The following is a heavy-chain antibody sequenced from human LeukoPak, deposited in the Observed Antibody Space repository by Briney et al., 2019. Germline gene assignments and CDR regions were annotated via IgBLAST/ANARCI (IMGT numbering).Heavy chain of an antibody. D-gene: IGHD1-26*01. CDR2: IYYSGST. CDR1: GGSISSSSYY. J-gene: IGHJ4*02. V-gene: IGHV4-39*01. Sequence: SETLSLTCTVSGGSISSSSYYWGWTRQPPGKGLEWIGSIYYSGSTYYNPSLKSRVTISVDTSKNQFSLKLSSVTAADTAMYYCASLAWWELPSYVFDYWGQGTLVTVSS. CDR3: ASLAWWELPSYVFDY.